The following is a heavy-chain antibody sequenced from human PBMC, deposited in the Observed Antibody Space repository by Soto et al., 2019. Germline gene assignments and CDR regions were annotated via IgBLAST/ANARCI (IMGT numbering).Heavy chain of an antibody. D-gene: IGHD2-21*02. CDR2: IWYDGSNK. J-gene: IGHJ6*02. CDR1: GFTFSSYG. V-gene: IGHV3-33*01. CDR3: ARGGKHIVVVTAGGGMDV. Sequence: GGSLRLSCAASGFTFSSYGMHWVRQAPGKGLEWVAVIWYDGSNKYYADSVKGRFTISRDNSKNTLYLQMNSLRAEDTAVYYCARGGKHIVVVTAGGGMDVWGQGTTVTVSS.